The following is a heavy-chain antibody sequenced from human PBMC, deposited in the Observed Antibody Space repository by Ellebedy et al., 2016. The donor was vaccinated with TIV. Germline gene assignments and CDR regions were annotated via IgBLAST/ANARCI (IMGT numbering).Heavy chain of an antibody. CDR3: ARRLGARPPAD. CDR1: GGSFSDYY. Sequence: SETLSLTXAVYGGSFSDYYWSWIRQAPGEGLEWIGEINHSGSTNYNPSLKSRVTISVDTSKNQFSLRLRSVTAADTAIYYCARRLGARPPADWGQGILVIVSS. D-gene: IGHD1-26*01. V-gene: IGHV4-34*01. CDR2: INHSGST. J-gene: IGHJ4*02.